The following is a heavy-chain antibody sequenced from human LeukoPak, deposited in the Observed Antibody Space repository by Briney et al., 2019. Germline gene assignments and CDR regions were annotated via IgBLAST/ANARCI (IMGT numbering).Heavy chain of an antibody. CDR2: ISAYNGNT. CDR1: GYTFTGYY. CDR3: ARRTGRSGWFRFDY. D-gene: IGHD6-19*01. Sequence: ASEEVSCKASGYTFTGYYMHWVRQAPGQGLEWMGWISAYNGNTNYAQKLQGRVTMTTDTSTSTAYMELRSLRSDDTAVYYCARRTGRSGWFRFDYWGQGTLVTVSS. J-gene: IGHJ4*02. V-gene: IGHV1-18*04.